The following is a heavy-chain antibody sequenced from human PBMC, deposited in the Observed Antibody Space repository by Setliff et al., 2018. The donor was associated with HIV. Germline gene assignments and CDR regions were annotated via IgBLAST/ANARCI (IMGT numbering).Heavy chain of an antibody. V-gene: IGHV3-7*01. CDR1: GFTFSSYW. J-gene: IGHJ6*03. CDR3: ARGGRCCGGPYYYYMDV. CDR2: IKQDGSEK. Sequence: PGGSLRLSCAASGFTFSSYWMSWVRQAPGKGLEWVANIKQDGSEKYYVDSVRGRFTISRDNAKNSLYLQMNSLRAEDTAVYYCARGGRCCGGPYYYYMDVWGKGTTVTVSS.